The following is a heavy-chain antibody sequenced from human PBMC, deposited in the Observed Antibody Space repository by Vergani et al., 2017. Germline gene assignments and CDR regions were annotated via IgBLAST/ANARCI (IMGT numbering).Heavy chain of an antibody. D-gene: IGHD3-3*01. CDR2: IKQDGSEK. CDR3: ARERRLRRGIWSGYRSYYYGMDV. CDR1: GFTFSSYW. V-gene: IGHV3-7*03. Sequence: EVQLVESGGGLVQPGGSLRLSCAASGFTFSSYWMSWVRQAPGKGLEWVANIKQDGSEKYYVDSVKGRFTISRDNAKNSLYLQMNSLRAEDPAVYYCARERRLRRGIWSGYRSYYYGMDVWGQGTTVTVSS. J-gene: IGHJ6*02.